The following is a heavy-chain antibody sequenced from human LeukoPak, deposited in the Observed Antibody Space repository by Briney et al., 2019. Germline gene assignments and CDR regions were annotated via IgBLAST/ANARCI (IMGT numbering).Heavy chain of an antibody. CDR1: GFMFSGYW. J-gene: IGHJ5*02. V-gene: IGHV3-7*03. Sequence: GGSLRLSCAASGFMFSGYWVTWVRQAPGKGLEWVANIEGDGSETSYVTSVRGRFTISRDNAKNSLYLQMNNLRVEDTAVYYCAREEVKSFDNWGQGTLVTVSS. CDR3: AREEVKSFDN. CDR2: IEGDGSET.